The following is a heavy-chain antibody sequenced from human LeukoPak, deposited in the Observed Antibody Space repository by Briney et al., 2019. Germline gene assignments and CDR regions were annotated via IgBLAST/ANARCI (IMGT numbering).Heavy chain of an antibody. CDR2: INPNSGGT. CDR1: GYTFTGYY. D-gene: IGHD6-13*01. V-gene: IGHV1-2*02. J-gene: IGHJ5*02. Sequence: SSVKVSCKASGYTFTGYYMHWVRQAPGQELEWMGWINPNSGGTNYAQKFRGRVTMTRDTSISTAYMELSRLRSNDMGVYYCARDTAAAGKVWFEPWGQGTLVTVSS. CDR3: ARDTAAAGKVWFEP.